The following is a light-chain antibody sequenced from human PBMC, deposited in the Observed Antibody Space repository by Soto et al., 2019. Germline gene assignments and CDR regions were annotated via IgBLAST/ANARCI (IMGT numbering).Light chain of an antibody. Sequence: QSVLTQPPSVSGAPGQRVTISCTGSSSNIGAGYDVHWYQQLPGRAPKLLIYGNSNRPSGVPDRFSGSKSGSSASLAITGLQAEDEADYYCQSYDSSLGYVFGTGTKLT. CDR3: QSYDSSLGYV. CDR1: SSNIGAGYD. J-gene: IGLJ1*01. V-gene: IGLV1-40*01. CDR2: GNS.